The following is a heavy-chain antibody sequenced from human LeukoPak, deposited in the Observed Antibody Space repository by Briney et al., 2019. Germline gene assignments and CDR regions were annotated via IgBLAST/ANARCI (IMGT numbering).Heavy chain of an antibody. D-gene: IGHD1-26*01. Sequence: ASVKVSCKAPGGTFSNYAISWVRQAPGQGLEWMGRINPNSGGTNYAQKFQGRVTMTRDTSISTAYMELSRLRSDDTAVYYCARAGSGRNFDYWGQGSLVTVSS. CDR2: INPNSGGT. V-gene: IGHV1-2*06. CDR1: GGTFSNYA. J-gene: IGHJ4*02. CDR3: ARAGSGRNFDY.